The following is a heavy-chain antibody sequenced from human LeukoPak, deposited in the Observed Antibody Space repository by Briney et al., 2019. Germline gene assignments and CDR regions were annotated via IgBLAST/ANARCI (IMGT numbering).Heavy chain of an antibody. V-gene: IGHV4-34*01. CDR2: INHSGST. CDR3: ARARWLRYCSSISCYSWLNYFDY. J-gene: IGHJ4*02. D-gene: IGHD2-2*02. Sequence: SETLSLTCAVYGGSFSVYYWSWIRQPPGRGLEWIGEINHSGSTNYNPSLKSRVTISVDTSKNQFSLNLSSVTAADTAVDYCARARWLRYCSSISCYSWLNYFDYWGQGTLVTVSS. CDR1: GGSFSVYY.